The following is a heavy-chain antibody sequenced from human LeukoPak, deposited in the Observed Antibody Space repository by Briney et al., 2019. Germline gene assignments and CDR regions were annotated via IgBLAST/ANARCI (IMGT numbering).Heavy chain of an antibody. CDR3: AKDRDILTGFDY. D-gene: IGHD3-9*01. J-gene: IGHJ4*02. CDR2: ISYDGSNK. Sequence: GGSLRLSCAASGFTFSSYGMHWVRQAPGKGLEWVAVISYDGSNKYYADSVKGRFTISRDNSTNTLYPQMNSPRAEDQAVYYCAKDRDILTGFDYWGQGTLVTVSS. V-gene: IGHV3-30*18. CDR1: GFTFSSYG.